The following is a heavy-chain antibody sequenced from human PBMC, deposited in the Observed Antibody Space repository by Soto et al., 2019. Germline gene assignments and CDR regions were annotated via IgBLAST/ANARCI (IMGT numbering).Heavy chain of an antibody. CDR3: ARDIRLLWFGESDIPSFWGMDV. V-gene: IGHV4-59*01. CDR2: IYYSGST. Sequence: ETLSLTCTVSGGSISSYYWSWIRQPPGKGLEWIGYIYYSGSTNYNPSLKSRVTISVDTSKNQFSLKLSSVTAADTAVYYCARDIRLLWFGESDIPSFWGMDVWGQGTTVTVSS. D-gene: IGHD3-10*01. J-gene: IGHJ6*02. CDR1: GGSISSYY.